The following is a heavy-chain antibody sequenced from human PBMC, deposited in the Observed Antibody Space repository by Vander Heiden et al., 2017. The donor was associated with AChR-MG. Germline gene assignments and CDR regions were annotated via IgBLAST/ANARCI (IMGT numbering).Heavy chain of an antibody. CDR1: GFTFSSPG. CDR2: IWYEGSNK. Sequence: QVQLVESGGGVVQPGRSLRLSCAASGFTFSSPGMPWVRQAPGRGLEWVAVIWYEGSNKYDADSVKGRFTIARDNSKNTLYLQMNSLRAEDTAVYYCARTPFSLYGMDVWGQGTTVTVSS. J-gene: IGHJ6*02. V-gene: IGHV3-33*01. CDR3: ARTPFSLYGMDV.